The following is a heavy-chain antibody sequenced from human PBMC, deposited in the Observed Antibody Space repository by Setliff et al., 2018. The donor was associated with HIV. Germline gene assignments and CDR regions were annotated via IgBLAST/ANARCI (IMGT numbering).Heavy chain of an antibody. Sequence: PGGSLRLSCAASGFMFSNYAMSWVRQAPGKGLEWVSVISSSGNDTYYADSVKGRFTISRDDSKNTLDLQMNSLRAEDTAVYYCAKGFCSSTICFGTNYYYYYGMDVWGQGTTVTVSS. V-gene: IGHV3-23*01. CDR1: GFMFSNYA. D-gene: IGHD2-2*01. CDR3: AKGFCSSTICFGTNYYYYYGMDV. CDR2: ISSSGNDT. J-gene: IGHJ6*02.